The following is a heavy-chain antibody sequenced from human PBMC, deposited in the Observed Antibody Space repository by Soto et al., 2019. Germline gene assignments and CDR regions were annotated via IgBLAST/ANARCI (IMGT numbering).Heavy chain of an antibody. CDR2: ISYDGSNK. V-gene: IGHV3-30-3*01. D-gene: IGHD4-4*01. Sequence: QVQLVESGGGVVQPGRSLRLSCAASGFTFSSYAMHWVRKAPGKGLAWVAVISYDGSNKYYADSVKGRFTISRDNSKNTLYLQMNSLRAEDTAVYYCARPLWRDDYNWGYFDLWGRGTLVTVSS. J-gene: IGHJ2*01. CDR3: ARPLWRDDYNWGYFDL. CDR1: GFTFSSYA.